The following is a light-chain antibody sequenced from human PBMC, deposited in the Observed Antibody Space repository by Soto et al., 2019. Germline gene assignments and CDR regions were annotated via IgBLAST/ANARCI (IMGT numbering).Light chain of an antibody. Sequence: EIVFTQSPATPSLSPGEKATPSCRASQSVSSYLAWYQQKPGQAPRLLIYDASNRATGIPARFSGSGSGTDFTLTISSLEPEDFAVYYCQQRSNWPPTFGQGTKV. CDR2: DAS. J-gene: IGKJ1*01. CDR3: QQRSNWPPT. CDR1: QSVSSY. V-gene: IGKV3-11*01.